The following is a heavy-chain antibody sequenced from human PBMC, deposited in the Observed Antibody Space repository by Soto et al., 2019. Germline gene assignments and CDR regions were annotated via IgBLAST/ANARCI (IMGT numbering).Heavy chain of an antibody. Sequence: SENLSLTCTVSGGSISSSSYYWGWIRQPPGKGLERIGSIYYSGSTYYNPSLKTRITISVDTSKNQFSLKLSSVTAADTAVYYCARIGYCTGGSCVTDNWFDPWGQGTLVTVSS. CDR2: IYYSGST. CDR1: GGSISSSSYY. CDR3: ARIGYCTGGSCVTDNWFDP. V-gene: IGHV4-39*01. J-gene: IGHJ5*02. D-gene: IGHD2-15*01.